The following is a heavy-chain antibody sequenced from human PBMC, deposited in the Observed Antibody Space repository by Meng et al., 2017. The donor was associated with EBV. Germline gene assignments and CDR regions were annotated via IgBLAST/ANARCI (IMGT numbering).Heavy chain of an antibody. J-gene: IGHJ4*02. D-gene: IGHD2-8*01. CDR2: ISSNSIDI. CDR1: GFTLRSYS. CDR3: ARDRTSNRFDY. V-gene: IGHV3-21*01. Sequence: EVPREESGGGLVKPGESLRLCFAASGFTLRSYSMNWVRLAPGKGLEWVSSISSNSIDIYYADLVKGRFTISRDNAKNSLFLQMNSLRAEDTAVYYCARDRTSNRFDYWGQGTLVTVSS.